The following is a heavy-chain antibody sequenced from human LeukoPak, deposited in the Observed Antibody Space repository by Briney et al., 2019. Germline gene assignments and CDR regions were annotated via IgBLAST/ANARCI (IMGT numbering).Heavy chain of an antibody. V-gene: IGHV4-59*01. D-gene: IGHD3-10*01. Sequence: SETLSLTCTVSGGSISSYYWSWIRQPPGKGLEWIGYIYYSGSNNYKPSLKSRVTISVDTSKNQFSLKLSSVTAADTAVYYCARGGYYGSGNDFRFDPWGQGTLVTVSS. J-gene: IGHJ5*02. CDR1: GGSISSYY. CDR3: ARGGYYGSGNDFRFDP. CDR2: IYYSGSN.